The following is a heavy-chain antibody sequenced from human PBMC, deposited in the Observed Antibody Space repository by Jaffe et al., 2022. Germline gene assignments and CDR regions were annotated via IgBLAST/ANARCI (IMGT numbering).Heavy chain of an antibody. Sequence: QVQLVQSGAEVKKPGASVKVSCKASGYTFTSYYMHWVRQAPGQGLEWMGIINPSGGSTSYAQKFQGRVTMTRDTSTSTVYMELSSLRSEDTAVYYCARDIAYDSSGNDAFDIWGQGTMVTVSS. CDR3: ARDIAYDSSGNDAFDI. CDR2: INPSGGST. V-gene: IGHV1-46*01. CDR1: GYTFTSYY. J-gene: IGHJ3*02. D-gene: IGHD3-22*01.